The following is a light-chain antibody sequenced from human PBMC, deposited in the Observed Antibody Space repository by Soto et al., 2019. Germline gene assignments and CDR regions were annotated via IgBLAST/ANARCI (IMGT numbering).Light chain of an antibody. Sequence: ENVLTQSPGTLSLSPGERATLSCRASQTVSSYLTWYQQRPGQAPRLLISGASKSATGIPDRFSGSGSGTDFTLTISTLEPEDFALYYCQQYGTSPITFGQGTRLEIK. CDR3: QQYGTSPIT. CDR2: GAS. V-gene: IGKV3-20*01. J-gene: IGKJ5*01. CDR1: QTVSSY.